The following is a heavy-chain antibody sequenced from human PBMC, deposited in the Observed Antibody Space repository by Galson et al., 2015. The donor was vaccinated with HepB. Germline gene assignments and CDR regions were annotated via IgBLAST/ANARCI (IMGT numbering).Heavy chain of an antibody. CDR3: ASPSPVLLWFGELRY. D-gene: IGHD3-10*01. J-gene: IGHJ4*02. Sequence: SLRLSCAASGFTFSSYAMHWVRQAPGKGLEWVAVISYDGSNKYYADSVKGRFTISRDNSKNTLYLQMNSLRAEDTAVYYCASPSPVLLWFGELRYWGQGTLVTVSA. V-gene: IGHV3-30-3*01. CDR2: ISYDGSNK. CDR1: GFTFSSYA.